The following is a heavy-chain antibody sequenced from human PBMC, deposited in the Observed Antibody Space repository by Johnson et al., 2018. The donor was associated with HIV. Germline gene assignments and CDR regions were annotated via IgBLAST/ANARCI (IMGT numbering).Heavy chain of an antibody. CDR2: ISWNSGSI. Sequence: EVQLVESGGGLVQPGRSLRLSCAASGFTFDDYAMHWVRQAPGKGLEWVSGISWNSGSIGYADSVKGRFTISRDNAKNSLYLQMNSLRAEDTALYYCAKGSGGSGYIYRGAFDIWGQGTMVTVSS. J-gene: IGHJ3*02. CDR3: AKGSGGSGYIYRGAFDI. V-gene: IGHV3-9*01. D-gene: IGHD3-3*01. CDR1: GFTFDDYA.